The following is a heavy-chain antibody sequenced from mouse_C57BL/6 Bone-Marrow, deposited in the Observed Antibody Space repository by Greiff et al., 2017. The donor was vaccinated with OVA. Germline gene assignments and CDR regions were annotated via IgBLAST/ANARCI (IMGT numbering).Heavy chain of an antibody. CDR2: IDPSDSYT. CDR3: ARGREGYYAMDY. J-gene: IGHJ4*01. Sequence: QVQLQQPGAELVMPGASVKLSCKASGYTFTSYWMHWVKQRPGQGLEWIGEIDPSDSYTNYNQKFKGKSTLTVDKSSSTAYMQLSSLTSEDSAVDYCARGREGYYAMDYWGQGTSVTVSS. V-gene: IGHV1-69*01. CDR1: GYTFTSYW.